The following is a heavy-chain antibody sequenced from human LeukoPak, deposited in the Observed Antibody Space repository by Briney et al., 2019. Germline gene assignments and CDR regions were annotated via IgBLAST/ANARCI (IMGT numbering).Heavy chain of an antibody. CDR1: GGSLSCYY. D-gene: IGHD5-24*01. CDR2: NNHCGTT. J-gene: IGHJ4*02. Sequence: PSETLSLTCSVYGGSLSCYYWSWIRQPPGKGLEWIGDNNHCGTTNNNQYLKRRLTISVDTSNNQFSRKLSSVTAADTAVYYCAREGYNYLLHYWGQGTLVTVSS. V-gene: IGHV4-34*01. CDR3: AREGYNYLLHY.